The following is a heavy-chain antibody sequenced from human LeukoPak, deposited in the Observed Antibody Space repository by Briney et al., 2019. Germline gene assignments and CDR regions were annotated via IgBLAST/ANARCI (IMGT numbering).Heavy chain of an antibody. CDR3: ARGRGVYGYWYFDL. Sequence: PGGSLRLSCAASGFTFSSYSMNWVRQAPGKGLEWVSSISSSSSYIYYADSVKGRFTISRDNAKNSLYLQMNSLRAEDTAVYYCARGRGVYGYWYFDLWGRGTLVTVSS. J-gene: IGHJ2*01. V-gene: IGHV3-21*01. D-gene: IGHD2-15*01. CDR1: GFTFSSYS. CDR2: ISSSSSYI.